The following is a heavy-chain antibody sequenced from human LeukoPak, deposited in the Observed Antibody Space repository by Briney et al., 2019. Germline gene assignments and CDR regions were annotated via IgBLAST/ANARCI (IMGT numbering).Heavy chain of an antibody. CDR1: GFTVSSNY. J-gene: IGHJ4*02. CDR3: AGESPTYYYDSSGYSDY. CDR2: IYSGGST. V-gene: IGHV3-66*01. Sequence: GGSLRLSCAASGFTVSSNYMSWVRQAPGKGLEWVSVIYSGGSTYYADCVKGRFTISRDNSKNTLYLQMNSLRAEDTAVYYCAGESPTYYYDSSGYSDYWGQGTLVTVSS. D-gene: IGHD3-22*01.